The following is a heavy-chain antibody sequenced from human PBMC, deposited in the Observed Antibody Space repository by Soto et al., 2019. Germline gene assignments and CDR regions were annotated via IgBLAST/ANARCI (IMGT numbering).Heavy chain of an antibody. D-gene: IGHD6-13*01. V-gene: IGHV3-7*01. Sequence: GGSLRLSCAASGFTFSSYWMSWVRQAPGKGLEWVANIKQDGSEKYYVDSVKGRFTISRDNAKNSLYLQMNSLRAEDTAVYYCARHIATFPYYYYYMDVWGKGTTVTVSS. CDR3: ARHIATFPYYYYYMDV. CDR1: GFTFSSYW. J-gene: IGHJ6*03. CDR2: IKQDGSEK.